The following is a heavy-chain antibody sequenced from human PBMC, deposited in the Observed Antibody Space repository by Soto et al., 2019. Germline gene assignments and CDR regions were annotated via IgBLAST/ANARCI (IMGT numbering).Heavy chain of an antibody. CDR1: GFPFSDCY. CDR2: IRHNGGGT. J-gene: IGHJ4*02. CDR3: NRIFINSLDGFDA. V-gene: IGHV1-46*03. Sequence: ASAEVSSTASGFPFSDCYIHWVRQAPGPGNENKGVIRHNGGGTSYPQKYQDRVIMTADTATSTVYMELSSLRSEDMAIYFCNRIFINSLDGFDAWGQGAQVTLSS. D-gene: IGHD3-3*01.